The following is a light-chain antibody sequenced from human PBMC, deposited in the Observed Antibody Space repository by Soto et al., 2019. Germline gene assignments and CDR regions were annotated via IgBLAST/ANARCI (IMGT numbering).Light chain of an antibody. CDR1: SSDVGGYNY. CDR2: DVS. Sequence: QSALTQPASVSVSPGQSITISCTGTSSDVGGYNYVSWYQQYPGKAPKLMICDVSNRPSGVSNRFSGSKSGNTASLTISGLQAEDEADYYCSSFTGSNYVFGTGTKVTVL. CDR3: SSFTGSNYV. J-gene: IGLJ1*01. V-gene: IGLV2-14*03.